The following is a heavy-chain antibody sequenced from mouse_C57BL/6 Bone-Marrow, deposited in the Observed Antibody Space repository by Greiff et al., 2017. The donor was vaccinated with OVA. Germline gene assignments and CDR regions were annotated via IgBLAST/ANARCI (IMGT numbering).Heavy chain of an antibody. CDR1: GFSLTSYG. CDR3: ARNFPPLRYYAMDY. CDR2: IWSGGST. D-gene: IGHD1-1*01. Sequence: VKLVESGPGLVQPSQSLSITCTVSGFSLTSYGVHWVRQSPGKGLEWLGVIWSGGSTDYSAAFISRLSISKDNSKSQVFFKMNSLQADDTAIYYCARNFPPLRYYAMDYWGQGTSVTVSS. J-gene: IGHJ4*01. V-gene: IGHV2-2*01.